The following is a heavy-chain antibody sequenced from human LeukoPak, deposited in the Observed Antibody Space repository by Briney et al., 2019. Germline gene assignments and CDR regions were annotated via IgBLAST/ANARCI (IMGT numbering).Heavy chain of an antibody. CDR2: ISSSSSYI. D-gene: IGHD2-15*01. CDR3: AEGGAKTGSYYYHGLDV. Sequence: GGSLRLSCAASGFTFSSYSMNWVRQAPGKGLEWVSSISSSSSYIYYADSVKGRFTISRDNAKNSLYLQMNSLRAEDTGVYYCAEGGAKTGSYYYHGLDVWGQGTTVTVSS. CDR1: GFTFSSYS. J-gene: IGHJ6*02. V-gene: IGHV3-21*01.